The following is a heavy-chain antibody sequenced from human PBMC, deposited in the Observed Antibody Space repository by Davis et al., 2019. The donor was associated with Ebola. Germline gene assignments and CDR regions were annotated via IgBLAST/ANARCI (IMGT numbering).Heavy chain of an antibody. J-gene: IGHJ6*02. CDR2: INPSGGST. V-gene: IGHV1-46*01. CDR3: ASADYGDYSYYYYGMDV. Sequence: ASVKVSCKASGYTFTSYYMHWVRQAPGQGLEWMGIINPSGGSTNYAQKFQGRVTITADESTSTAYMELSSLRSEDTAVYYCASADYGDYSYYYYGMDVWGQGTTVTVSS. D-gene: IGHD4-17*01. CDR1: GYTFTSYY.